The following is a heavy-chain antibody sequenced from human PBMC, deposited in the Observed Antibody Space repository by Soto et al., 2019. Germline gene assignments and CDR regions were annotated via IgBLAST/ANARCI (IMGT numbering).Heavy chain of an antibody. J-gene: IGHJ5*02. CDR2: SCYRGST. CDR3: AREATPGCFDP. CDR1: SLSISSGGYC. V-gene: IGHV4-31*03. Sequence: QVQLQESGPRLVKPSQTLFLTCTVSSLSISSGGYCWSWVRQHPGKGMEWIGHSCYRGSTYFNPSLKSRVIISVDMSKNQFSLKLSSLTAAGTAVYYCAREATPGCFDPWGQGTLVTVSS. D-gene: IGHD5-12*01.